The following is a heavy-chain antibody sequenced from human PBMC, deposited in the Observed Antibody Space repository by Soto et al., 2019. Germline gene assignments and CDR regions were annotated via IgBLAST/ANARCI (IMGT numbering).Heavy chain of an antibody. D-gene: IGHD3-22*01. CDR1: GFTFTSYY. CDR3: ARALHFYDSSGYFYY. Sequence: GASVKVSCKASGFTFTSYYMHWVRQAPGQGLVWMGIINPSGGSTSYAQKFQGRVTMTRDTSTSTVYMELSSLRSEDTAVYYCARALHFYDSSGYFYYWGQGTLVTSPQ. CDR2: INPSGGST. J-gene: IGHJ4*02. V-gene: IGHV1-46*01.